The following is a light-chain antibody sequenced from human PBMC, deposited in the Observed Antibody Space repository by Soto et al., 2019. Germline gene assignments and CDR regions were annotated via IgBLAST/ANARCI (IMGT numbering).Light chain of an antibody. CDR2: DAS. Sequence: DIQMTQSPSTLSASVGDRVTITCRASQSISSWLAWYQQKPGKAPKLLIYDASSLESGVPSTFSGSGSGTEFTLTISRLQADEFATYYCQQYNSYWTFGQGTKVEIK. CDR3: QQYNSYWT. CDR1: QSISSW. V-gene: IGKV1-5*01. J-gene: IGKJ1*01.